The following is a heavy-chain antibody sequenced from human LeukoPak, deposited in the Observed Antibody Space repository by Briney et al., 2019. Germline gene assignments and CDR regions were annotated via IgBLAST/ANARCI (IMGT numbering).Heavy chain of an antibody. V-gene: IGHV3-23*01. CDR1: GFTFSSYA. CDR2: TSGSGDKT. J-gene: IGHJ2*01. CDR3: ARGERRAWYFDL. D-gene: IGHD1-26*01. Sequence: PGGSLRLSCAASGFTFSSYAMTWVRQAPGRGLEWVSATSGSGDKTYYADSVQGRFTISRDNSKNTLYLQMNSLRAEDTAVYYCARGERRAWYFDLWGRGTLVTVSS.